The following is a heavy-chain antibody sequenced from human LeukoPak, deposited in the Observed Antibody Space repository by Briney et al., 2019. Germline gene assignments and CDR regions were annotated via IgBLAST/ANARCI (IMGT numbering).Heavy chain of an antibody. J-gene: IGHJ4*02. D-gene: IGHD3-16*02. CDR1: GFTVSSNY. CDR2: ICSGGST. Sequence: GGSLRLSCAASGFTVSSNYMNWVRQAPGKGLEWVSVICSGGSTDYADSVKGRFIISRDHSKNTLYLQMNSLRAEDTAVYYCAKTYYDYVWGSYRLYYFDYWGQGTLVTVSS. V-gene: IGHV3-66*01. CDR3: AKTYYDYVWGSYRLYYFDY.